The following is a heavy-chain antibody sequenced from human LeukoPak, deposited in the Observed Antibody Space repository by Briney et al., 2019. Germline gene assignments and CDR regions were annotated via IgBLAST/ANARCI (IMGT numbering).Heavy chain of an antibody. V-gene: IGHV3-30*03. CDR2: ISYDGSNK. Sequence: PGRSLRLSCAASGFTFKRNGMHWVRQTPCKGLEWVAVISYDGSNKYYTDSVRGRFTISRDNSKNTLYLQMNSLRADDTAVYYCARAEAEVPSGDYWGQGTLVTVSS. CDR3: ARAEAEVPSGDY. J-gene: IGHJ4*02. D-gene: IGHD1-26*01. CDR1: GFTFKRNG.